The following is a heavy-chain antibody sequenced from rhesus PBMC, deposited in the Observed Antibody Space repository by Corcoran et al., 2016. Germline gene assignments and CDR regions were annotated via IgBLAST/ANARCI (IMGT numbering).Heavy chain of an antibody. CDR1: GGSTSGGYA. J-gene: IGHJ4*01. Sequence: QVQLQESGPGLLKLSETLSLTRAVPGGSTSGGYAWGWTRQPPGKGLEWIGSIYSSSDNTYYNPSLKSRVTISTDTSTNQFSLKLSSVTAADTALYYCARVPYGFFDYWGQGVLVTVSS. D-gene: IGHD2-39*01. CDR3: ARVPYGFFDY. V-gene: IGHV4S7*01. CDR2: IYSSSDNT.